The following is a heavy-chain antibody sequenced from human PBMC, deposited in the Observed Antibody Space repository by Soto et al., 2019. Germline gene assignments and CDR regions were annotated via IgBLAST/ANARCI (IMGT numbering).Heavy chain of an antibody. D-gene: IGHD3-22*01. J-gene: IGHJ4*02. CDR3: VSSGYYDSSGYSYFDY. Sequence: PGGSLRLSCAASGFTFSSYAMHWVRQAPGKGLEWVAVISYDGSNKYYADSVKGRFTISRDNSKNTLYLQMNSLRAEDTAVYYCVSSGYYDSSGYSYFDYWGQGT. CDR2: ISYDGSNK. CDR1: GFTFSSYA. V-gene: IGHV3-30-3*01.